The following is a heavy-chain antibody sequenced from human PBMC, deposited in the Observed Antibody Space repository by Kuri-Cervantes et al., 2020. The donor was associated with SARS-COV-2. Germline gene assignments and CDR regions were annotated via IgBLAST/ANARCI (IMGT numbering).Heavy chain of an antibody. CDR1: VYTFTGDY. D-gene: IGHD3-3*01. V-gene: IGHV1-2*02. CDR3: ARDQGHYDFWGGYYPSSY. CDR2: INPNSGGT. J-gene: IGHJ4*02. Sequence: ASVKVSCQASVYTFTGDYMHWVRQAPGQGLEWMGWINPNSGGTNYAQKFQGRVTMTRDTPISTAYLELSRLRSDDTAVYYCARDQGHYDFWGGYYPSSYWGQGTLVTVSS.